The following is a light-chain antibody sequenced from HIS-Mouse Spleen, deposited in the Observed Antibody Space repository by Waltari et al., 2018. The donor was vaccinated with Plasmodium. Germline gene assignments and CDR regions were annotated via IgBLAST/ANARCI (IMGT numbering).Light chain of an antibody. CDR1: QSVSSN. Sequence: EIVMTQSPATLSVSPGERATLSCRASQSVSSNLAWDQQKPGQAPGLLIYGASTRATGIPARFSGSGSGTEFTLTISSLQSEDFAVYYCQQYNNWSFTFGPGTKVDIK. V-gene: IGKV3-15*01. J-gene: IGKJ3*01. CDR3: QQYNNWSFT. CDR2: GAS.